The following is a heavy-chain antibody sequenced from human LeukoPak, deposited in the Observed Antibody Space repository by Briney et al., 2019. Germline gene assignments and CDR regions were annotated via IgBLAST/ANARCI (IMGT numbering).Heavy chain of an antibody. Sequence: PSGTLSLTCAVYGGSFSGYFWSWIRQPPGKGLEWIGEINYSGGTNYNPSLKSRVTISVDTSKNQYSLKMNSVTAADTAVYCCARAPSGEVESAARGDYLDYWGQGTLVTVSS. V-gene: IGHV4-34*01. J-gene: IGHJ4*02. CDR3: ARAPSGEVESAARGDYLDY. D-gene: IGHD6-13*01. CDR2: INYSGGT. CDR1: GGSFSGYF.